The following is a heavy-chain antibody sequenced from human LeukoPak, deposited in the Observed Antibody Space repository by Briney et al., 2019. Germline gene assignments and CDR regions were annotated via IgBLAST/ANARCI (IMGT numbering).Heavy chain of an antibody. J-gene: IGHJ4*02. CDR1: GFTFSSYP. Sequence: GGSLRLSCAASGFTFSSYPMHWVRQAPGKGLEWVTIISSDGSSKYYADSVKGRFTFSRDNSKDTLYLQMNSLRPEDTAVYYCAKGGHRYCSGGSCYYFDYWGQGTLVTVSS. D-gene: IGHD2-15*01. CDR2: ISSDGSSK. V-gene: IGHV3-30-3*01. CDR3: AKGGHRYCSGGSCYYFDY.